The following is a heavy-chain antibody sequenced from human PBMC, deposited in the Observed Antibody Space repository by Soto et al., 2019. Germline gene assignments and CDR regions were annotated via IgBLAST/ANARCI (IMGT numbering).Heavy chain of an antibody. Sequence: GGSLRLSCTAPGFTFGDYAMSWVRQAPGKGLEWVGFIRSKAYGGTTEYAASVKGRITISRDDSKSIAYLQMNSLKTEDTAVYYCTRDNSSSWPYYYYNGMDVWGQGTTVTVSS. CDR3: TRDNSSSWPYYYYNGMDV. J-gene: IGHJ6*02. D-gene: IGHD6-13*01. CDR1: GFTFGDYA. CDR2: IRSKAYGGTT. V-gene: IGHV3-49*04.